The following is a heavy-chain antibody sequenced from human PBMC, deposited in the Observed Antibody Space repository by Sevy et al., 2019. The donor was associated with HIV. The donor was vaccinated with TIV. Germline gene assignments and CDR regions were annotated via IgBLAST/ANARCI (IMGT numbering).Heavy chain of an antibody. V-gene: IGHV3-33*01. Sequence: GGSLRLSCAASGFTFSSYGMHWARQAPGKGLEWVAIIWYDGSNKYYTDSVKGRFTISRDNSKNTLYLQMNSLRAEDTAVYYCARDRDCSGGSCYCDWFDPWGQGTLVTVSS. D-gene: IGHD2-15*01. J-gene: IGHJ5*02. CDR1: GFTFSSYG. CDR2: IWYDGSNK. CDR3: ARDRDCSGGSCYCDWFDP.